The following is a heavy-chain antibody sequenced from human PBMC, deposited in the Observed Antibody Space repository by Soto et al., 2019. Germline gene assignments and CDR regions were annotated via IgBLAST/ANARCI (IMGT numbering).Heavy chain of an antibody. D-gene: IGHD3-10*01. CDR2: ISYDGSNK. CDR1: GFTFSSYG. V-gene: IGHV3-30*03. Sequence: QVQLVESVGGVVQPGRSLRLSCAASGFTFSSYGMHWVRQAPGKGLEWVAVISYDGSNKYYADSVKGRFTISRDNSKNTLYLQMNSLRAEDTAVYYCAPCFGAFDYWGQGTLVTVSS. CDR3: APCFGAFDY. J-gene: IGHJ4*02.